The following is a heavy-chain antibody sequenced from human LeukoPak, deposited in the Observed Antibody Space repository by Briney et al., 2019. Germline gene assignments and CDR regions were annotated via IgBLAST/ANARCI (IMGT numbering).Heavy chain of an antibody. J-gene: IGHJ4*02. CDR1: GASINSNY. V-gene: IGHV4-4*07. Sequence: PPETLSLTCTVSGASINSNYWSWIRQPAGKGLEWIGRFYISGSTNYNPSLKSRVTISVDTSKNQFSLNLSSVTAADTAVYYCARDPNSALWGQGTLVTVSS. D-gene: IGHD4-23*01. CDR3: ARDPNSAL. CDR2: FYISGST.